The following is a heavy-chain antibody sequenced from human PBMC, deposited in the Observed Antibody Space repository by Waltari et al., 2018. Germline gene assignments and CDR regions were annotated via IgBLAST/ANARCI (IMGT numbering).Heavy chain of an antibody. Sequence: QLQLQESGPGLVKPSETLSITCTVSGGSISSSSYYWGWIRQPPGKGLEWIGSIYYSGSTYYNPSLKSRVTISVDTSKNQFSLKLSSVTAADTAVYYCARTGYGDYFNLVGYFDYWGQGTLVTVSS. D-gene: IGHD4-17*01. CDR2: IYYSGST. J-gene: IGHJ4*02. V-gene: IGHV4-39*07. CDR1: GGSISSSSYY. CDR3: ARTGYGDYFNLVGYFDY.